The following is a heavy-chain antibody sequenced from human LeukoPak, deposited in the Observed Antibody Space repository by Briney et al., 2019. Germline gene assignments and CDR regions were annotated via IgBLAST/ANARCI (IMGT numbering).Heavy chain of an antibody. D-gene: IGHD2-21*02. CDR1: GYSISSGY. J-gene: IGHJ5*02. CDR2: IYHSGTT. Sequence: SETLSLTCGVSGYSISSGYWAWIRHPPGKGLEWIASIYHSGTTYSNPSLQSRVTLSVDTSRNKFSLKGSAVTSADTAVYYCARDPAMTFNWFDPWGQGTLVIVSS. CDR3: ARDPAMTFNWFDP. V-gene: IGHV4-38-2*02.